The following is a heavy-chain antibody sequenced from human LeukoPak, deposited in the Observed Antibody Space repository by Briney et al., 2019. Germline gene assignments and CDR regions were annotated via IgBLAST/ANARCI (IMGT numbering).Heavy chain of an antibody. V-gene: IGHV4-34*01. Sequence: SETLSLTCAVYGGSFSGYYWSWIRQPPGKGLEWIGEINHSGSTNYNPSLKSRVTISVDTSKNRFSLKLSSVTAADTAVYYCARGPRAYIVVVVATTKHGFDPWGQGTLVTVSS. CDR3: ARGPRAYIVVVVATTKHGFDP. CDR2: INHSGST. J-gene: IGHJ5*02. CDR1: GGSFSGYY. D-gene: IGHD2-15*01.